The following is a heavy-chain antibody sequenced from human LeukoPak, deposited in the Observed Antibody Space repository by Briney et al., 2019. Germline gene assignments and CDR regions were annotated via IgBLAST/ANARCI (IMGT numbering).Heavy chain of an antibody. D-gene: IGHD3-16*01. CDR1: GYIFNKYG. V-gene: IGHV1-18*01. CDR2: ISCYNGNT. Sequence: ASVKVSCKASGYIFNKYGVSWVRQAPGQGLEWLAWISCYNGNTNYAQKLQGRVTMTTDTSTSTAYMELRSLRSDDTAVYYCASSWGLNWFDPWGQGTLVTVSS. J-gene: IGHJ5*02. CDR3: ASSWGLNWFDP.